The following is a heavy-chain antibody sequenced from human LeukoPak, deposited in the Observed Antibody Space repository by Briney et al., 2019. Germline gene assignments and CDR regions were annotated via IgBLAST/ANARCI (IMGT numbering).Heavy chain of an antibody. V-gene: IGHV4-4*09. CDR1: GGSISSYY. Sequence: SETLSLTCTVSGGSISSYYWSWIRQPPGKGLEWIGYIYTSGSTNYNPSLKSRVTISVDTSKNQFSLKLSSVTAADTAVYYCARSTDSSGYSPSGYWGQGTLDTVSS. CDR2: IYTSGST. CDR3: ARSTDSSGYSPSGY. D-gene: IGHD3-22*01. J-gene: IGHJ4*02.